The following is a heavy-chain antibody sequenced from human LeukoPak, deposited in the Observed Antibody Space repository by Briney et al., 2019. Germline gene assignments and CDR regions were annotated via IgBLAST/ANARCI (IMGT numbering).Heavy chain of an antibody. CDR2: VSAYNGNT. Sequence: ASVKVSCKASGYTFTRYGISWVRQAPGPGLEWMGWVSAYNGNTNYEQPLQGRVTMTTDTITSTGYMDLRSLISDATAVYYYGRDMGSWSDYYYGMGVWGQGTTVTVS. D-gene: IGHD6-13*01. V-gene: IGHV1-18*01. CDR3: GRDMGSWSDYYYGMGV. J-gene: IGHJ6*02. CDR1: GYTFTRYG.